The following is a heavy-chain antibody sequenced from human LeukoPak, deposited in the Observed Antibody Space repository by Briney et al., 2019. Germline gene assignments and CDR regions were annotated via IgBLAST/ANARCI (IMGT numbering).Heavy chain of an antibody. V-gene: IGHV7-4-1*02. CDR1: GYTFTSYA. CDR3: ARAGPVAEWERTDYFDY. D-gene: IGHD1-26*01. CDR2: INTNTGNP. J-gene: IGHJ4*02. Sequence: ASVKVSCEASGYTFTSYAMNWVRQAPGQGLEWMGWINTNTGNPTYAQGFTGRFVFSLDTSVSTAYLQISSLKAEDTAVYYCARAGPVAEWERTDYFDYWGQGTLVTVSS.